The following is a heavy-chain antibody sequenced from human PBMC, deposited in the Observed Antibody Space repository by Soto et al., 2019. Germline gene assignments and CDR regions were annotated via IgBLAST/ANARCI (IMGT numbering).Heavy chain of an antibody. CDR3: AKMGRDAYKPIDS. CDR1: GFTFSDSA. D-gene: IGHD3-16*01. Sequence: VRLSCAASGFTFSDSAMGWVRQAPGKGLEWVSSISASGYSTYYADSVKGRFTIPRDTSKNTLYLQTNSLRAEDTAMYYCAKMGRDAYKPIDSWGQGSLVTVSS. J-gene: IGHJ4*02. V-gene: IGHV3-23*01. CDR2: ISASGYST.